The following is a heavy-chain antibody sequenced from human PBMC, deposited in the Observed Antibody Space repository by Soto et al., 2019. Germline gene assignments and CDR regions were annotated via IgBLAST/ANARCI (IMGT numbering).Heavy chain of an antibody. J-gene: IGHJ4*02. D-gene: IGHD1-7*01. CDR1: GYTFTGYY. Sequence: ASVKVSCKASGYTFTGYYMHWVRQAPGQGPEWMGWINPNSGGTNYAQKFQGWVTMTRDTSISTAYMELSRLRSDDTAVYYCARSAGTFSRKFDYWGQGTLVTVSS. CDR3: ARSAGTFSRKFDY. V-gene: IGHV1-2*04. CDR2: INPNSGGT.